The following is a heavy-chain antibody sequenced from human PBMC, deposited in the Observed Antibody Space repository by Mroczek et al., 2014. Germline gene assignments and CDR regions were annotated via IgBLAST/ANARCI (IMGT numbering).Heavy chain of an antibody. CDR3: AREPSGYCSSTSCQRYYYMDV. D-gene: IGHD2-2*01. Sequence: QVQLVESGGGVVQPGRSLRLSCAASGFTFSSYGMHWVRQAPGKGLEWVAVIWYDGSNKYYADSVKGRFTISRDNSKNTLYLQMNSLRAEDTAVYYCAREPSGYCSSTSCQRYYYMDVWGKGTHGHPSP. CDR2: IWYDGSNK. CDR1: GFTFSSYG. V-gene: IGHV3-33*01. J-gene: IGHJ6*03.